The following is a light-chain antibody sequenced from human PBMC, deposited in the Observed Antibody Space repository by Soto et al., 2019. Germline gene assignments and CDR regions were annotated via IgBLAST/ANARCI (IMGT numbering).Light chain of an antibody. CDR2: GAS. J-gene: IGKJ1*01. CDR1: QTVTSNY. Sequence: EIVLTQSPGTLSSSPGGRATLSCRASQTVTSNYLAWYQQRPGQAPRLLIYGASSRATGIPDRFSGSGSGTDFTLTISSLQPDDFATYYCQQYNSYSWTFGQGTKVDIK. V-gene: IGKV3-20*01. CDR3: QQYNSYSWT.